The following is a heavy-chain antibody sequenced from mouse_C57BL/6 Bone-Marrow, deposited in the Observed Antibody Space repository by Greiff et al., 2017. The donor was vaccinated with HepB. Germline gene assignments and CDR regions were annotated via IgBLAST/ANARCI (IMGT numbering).Heavy chain of an antibody. Sequence: VQLQQSGPELVKPGASVKISCKASGYAFSSSWMNWVKQRPGKGLEWIGRIYPGDGDTNYNGKFKGKATLTADKSSSTAYMQLSSLTSEDSAVYFCAPFITTVPPWFAYWGQGTLVTVSA. J-gene: IGHJ3*01. CDR3: APFITTVPPWFAY. CDR1: GYAFSSSW. CDR2: IYPGDGDT. D-gene: IGHD1-1*01. V-gene: IGHV1-82*01.